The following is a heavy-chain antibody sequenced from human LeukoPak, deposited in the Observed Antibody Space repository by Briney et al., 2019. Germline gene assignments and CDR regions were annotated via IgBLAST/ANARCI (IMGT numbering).Heavy chain of an antibody. CDR1: GGSFSGYY. J-gene: IGHJ4*02. D-gene: IGHD6-13*01. CDR2: INHSGST. CDR3: ARQAYAAATDY. Sequence: SETLSLTCAVYGGSFSGYYWSWIRQPPGKGLEWTGEINHSGSTNYNPSLKSRVTISVDTSKNQFSLKLSSVTAADTAVYYCARQAYAAATDYWGQGTLVTVSS. V-gene: IGHV4-34*01.